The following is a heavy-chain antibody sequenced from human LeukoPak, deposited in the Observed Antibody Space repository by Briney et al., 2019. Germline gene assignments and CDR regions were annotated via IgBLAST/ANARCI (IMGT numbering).Heavy chain of an antibody. J-gene: IGHJ4*02. CDR3: ASSRIAVAGTDY. Sequence: GGSLRLSCAASGFTFSSYAMHWVRQAPGKGLEWVAVISYDGSNKYYADSVKGRLTISRDNSKNTLYLQMNSLRAEDTAVYYCASSRIAVAGTDYWGQGTLVTVSS. CDR1: GFTFSSYA. D-gene: IGHD6-19*01. V-gene: IGHV3-30-3*01. CDR2: ISYDGSNK.